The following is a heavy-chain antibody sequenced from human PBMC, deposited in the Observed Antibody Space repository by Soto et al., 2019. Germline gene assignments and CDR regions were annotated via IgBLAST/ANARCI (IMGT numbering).Heavy chain of an antibody. J-gene: IGHJ6*03. V-gene: IGHV4-59*01. D-gene: IGHD3-3*01. CDR1: GGSISSYY. CDR3: ARVSYYDFWSGYPDYYYYYYMDV. CDR2: IYYSGST. Sequence: SETLSLTCTVSGGSISSYYWSWIRQPPGKGLEWIGYIYYSGSTNYNPSLKSRVTISVDTSKNQFSLKLSSVTAADTAVYYCARVSYYDFWSGYPDYYYYYYMDVWGKGTTVTVLL.